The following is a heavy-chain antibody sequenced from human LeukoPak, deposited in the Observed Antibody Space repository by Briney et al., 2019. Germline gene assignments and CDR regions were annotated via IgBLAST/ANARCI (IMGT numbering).Heavy chain of an antibody. CDR1: GFTVSSNY. CDR2: IYSGGST. V-gene: IGHV3-66*01. J-gene: IGHJ6*02. Sequence: GGSLRLSCAASGFTVSSNYMSWVRQAPGKGLEWVSVIYSGGSTYYADSVKGRFTISRDNSKNTLYLQMNSLRAEDTAVYYCATYIWFGHRYGMDVWGQGTTVTVSS. CDR3: ATYIWFGHRYGMDV. D-gene: IGHD3-10*01.